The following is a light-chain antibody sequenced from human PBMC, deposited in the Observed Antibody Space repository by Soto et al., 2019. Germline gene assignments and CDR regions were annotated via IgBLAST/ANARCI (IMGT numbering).Light chain of an antibody. V-gene: IGKV3-11*01. CDR1: QSVSSY. J-gene: IGKJ4*01. CDR2: DAS. Sequence: EIVLTQSPATLSLSPGERATLSCRASQSVSSYLAWYQQKPGQAPRLLIHDASNRAAGIPARFSGSGSATDFSLTISSLEPEDFAVYYCQQRSSWLTFGGGTKVEIK. CDR3: QQRSSWLT.